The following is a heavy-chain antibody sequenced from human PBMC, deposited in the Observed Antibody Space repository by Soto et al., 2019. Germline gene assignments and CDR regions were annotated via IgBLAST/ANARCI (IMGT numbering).Heavy chain of an antibody. Sequence: VKVSCKASGYTFTSYGISWVRQAPGQGLEWMGWISAYNGNTNYAQKLQGRVTMTTDTSTSTAYMELRSLRSDDTAVYYCARVQSYSGYGSFDYWGQGTLVTVSS. J-gene: IGHJ4*02. V-gene: IGHV1-18*01. CDR1: GYTFTSYG. CDR3: ARVQSYSGYGSFDY. CDR2: ISAYNGNT. D-gene: IGHD5-12*01.